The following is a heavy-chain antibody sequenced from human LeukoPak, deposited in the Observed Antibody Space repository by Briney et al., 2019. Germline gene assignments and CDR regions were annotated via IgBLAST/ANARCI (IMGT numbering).Heavy chain of an antibody. CDR3: AKVGSGWYGVDY. CDR2: IRYDGTNK. Sequence: GGSLRLSCAVSGIIFSSYSIHWVRQAPGKGLEWVSFIRYDGTNKYYADSVEFRFTISRDNSKNTLYLQMTSLRDEDTAVYYCAKVGSGWYGVDYWGQGTLVTVSS. J-gene: IGHJ4*02. D-gene: IGHD6-19*01. CDR1: GIIFSSYS. V-gene: IGHV3-30*02.